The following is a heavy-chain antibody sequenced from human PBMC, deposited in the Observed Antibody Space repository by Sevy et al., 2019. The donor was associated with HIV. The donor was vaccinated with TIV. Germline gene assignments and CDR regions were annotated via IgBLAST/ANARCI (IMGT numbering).Heavy chain of an antibody. Sequence: GGSLRLSCAVSGFSFDSYGMTWVRQAPGKGLEGVSGISGSGTRTYYADSVKGRFSISRDNSKNRLYLQMNGLRSGDTTEASRFQAADKLHNETLIANAYTEVSGLGFKVPAVKCGANYEPDETGYYFYYYNMDVWSQGTTVTVSS. CDR1: GFSFDSYG. V-gene: IGHV3-23*01. D-gene: IGHD3-22*01. CDR2: ISGSGTRT. J-gene: IGHJ6*03. CDR3: FQAADKLHNETLIANAYTEVSGLGFKVPAVKCGANYEPDETGYYFYYYNMDV.